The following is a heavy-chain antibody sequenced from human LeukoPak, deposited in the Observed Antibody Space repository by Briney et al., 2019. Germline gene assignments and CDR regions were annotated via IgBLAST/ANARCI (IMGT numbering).Heavy chain of an antibody. CDR2: ISWNSGSI. Sequence: QPGRPLRLSCAVSGFTFDDYAMHWVRQAPGKGLEWVSGISWNSGSIDYADSVKGRFTISRDNANNSLYLQMNSLRPEDTALYYCAKGSGRYWTFFDFWGQGTLVSVSS. CDR3: AKGSGRYWTFFDF. V-gene: IGHV3-9*01. D-gene: IGHD1-26*01. J-gene: IGHJ4*02. CDR1: GFTFDDYA.